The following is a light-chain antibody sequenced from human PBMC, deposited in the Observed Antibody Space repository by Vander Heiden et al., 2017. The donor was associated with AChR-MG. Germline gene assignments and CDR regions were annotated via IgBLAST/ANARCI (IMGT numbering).Light chain of an antibody. J-gene: IGLJ1*01. V-gene: IGLV1-36*01. Sequence: QSVLTQPPSVSGAPRQRVTISCYGSSSNIGNNAVNWYQQLPGKAPKLLIYYDDLLASLVSDRFSGSKSGTSGSLAISGLQSDDEADYYCAAWDDSLTGYVFGTGTKVTVL. CDR1: SSNIGNNA. CDR2: YDD. CDR3: AAWDDSLTGYV.